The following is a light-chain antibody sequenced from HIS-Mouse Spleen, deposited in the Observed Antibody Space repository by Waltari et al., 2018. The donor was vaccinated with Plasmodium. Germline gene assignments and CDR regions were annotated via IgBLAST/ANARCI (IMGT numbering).Light chain of an antibody. J-gene: IGLJ2*01. V-gene: IGLV3-1*01. CDR3: QAWDSSTGV. CDR2: QDS. Sequence: SYELTQPPSVSVSPGQTASITSSGAQLGEKDCCWYQQKPGQSPVLVIYQDSKRPSGIPERFSGSNSGNTATLTISGTQAMDEADYYCQAWDSSTGVFGGGTKLTVL. CDR1: QLGEKD.